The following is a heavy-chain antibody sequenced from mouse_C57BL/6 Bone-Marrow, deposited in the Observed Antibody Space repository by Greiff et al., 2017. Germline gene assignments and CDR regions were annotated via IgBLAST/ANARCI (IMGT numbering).Heavy chain of an antibody. D-gene: IGHD2-1*01. Sequence: EVNVVESGGGLVQPGGSLKLSCAASGFTFSDYYMYWVRQTPEKRLEWVAYISNGGGSTYYPDTVKGRFTISRDNAKNTLYLQMSRLKSEDTAMYYCARRRNYPYYFDYWGQGTTLTVSS. CDR2: ISNGGGST. CDR1: GFTFSDYY. CDR3: ARRRNYPYYFDY. J-gene: IGHJ2*01. V-gene: IGHV5-12*01.